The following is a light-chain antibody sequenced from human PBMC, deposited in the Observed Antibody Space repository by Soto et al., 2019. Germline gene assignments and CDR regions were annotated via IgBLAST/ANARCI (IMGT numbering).Light chain of an antibody. V-gene: IGKV3-11*01. CDR1: QSVSSN. CDR2: DAS. CDR3: HQRSNWPPLT. Sequence: EIVLTQSPATLSLSPGERATLSCRASQSVSSNLAWYPHKPGQAPRLLIYDASNRATGIPARFSGSGSGTAFTRTISSLAPEDFAVYYWHQRSNWPPLTFGGWTKVESK. J-gene: IGKJ4*01.